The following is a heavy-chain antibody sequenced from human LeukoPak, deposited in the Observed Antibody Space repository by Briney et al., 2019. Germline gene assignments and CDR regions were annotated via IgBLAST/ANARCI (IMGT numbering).Heavy chain of an antibody. CDR3: ARDPSGSYSSSWHNFDY. D-gene: IGHD6-13*01. CDR2: IIPIFGAA. Sequence: SVKVSCKASGGTFSSYAISWVRQAPGQGLEWMGGIIPIFGAANYAQKFQGRVTITADESTSTAYMELSSLRSEDTAVYYCARDPSGSYSSSWHNFDYWGQGTLVTVSS. V-gene: IGHV1-69*13. J-gene: IGHJ4*02. CDR1: GGTFSSYA.